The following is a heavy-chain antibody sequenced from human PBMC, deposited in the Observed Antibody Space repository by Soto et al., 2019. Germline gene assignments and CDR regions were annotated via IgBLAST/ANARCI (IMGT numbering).Heavy chain of an antibody. CDR1: GDSISRGGYY. CDR3: VRDGPWAYGLGWFGP. CDR2: IYHSGST. D-gene: IGHD2-21*01. Sequence: QVQLQESGPGLVKPSQTLSLSCTVSGDSISRGGYYWNWIRQHPRKGLEWIGYIYHSGSTNYNPTLKSRVTRSVDTSKNQFSLELTNMTAADTAVYKSVRDGPWAYGLGWFGPWGQGILVTVSS. V-gene: IGHV4-31*03. J-gene: IGHJ5*02.